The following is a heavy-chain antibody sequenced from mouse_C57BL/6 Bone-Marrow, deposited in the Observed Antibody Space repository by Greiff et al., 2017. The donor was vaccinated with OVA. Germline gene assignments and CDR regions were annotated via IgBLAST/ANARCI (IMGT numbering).Heavy chain of an antibody. CDR1: GYAFSSSW. Sequence: QVQLKQSGPELVKPGASVKISCKASGYAFSSSWMNWVKQRPGKGLEWIGRIYPGDGDTNYNGKFKGKATLTADKSSSTAYMQLSSLTSEDSAVYFCARSRLLPFDYWGQGTTLTVSS. D-gene: IGHD3-2*02. J-gene: IGHJ2*01. V-gene: IGHV1-82*01. CDR2: IYPGDGDT. CDR3: ARSRLLPFDY.